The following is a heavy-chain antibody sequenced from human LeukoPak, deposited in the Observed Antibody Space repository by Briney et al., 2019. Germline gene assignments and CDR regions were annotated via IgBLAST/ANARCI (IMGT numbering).Heavy chain of an antibody. V-gene: IGHV2-5*01. J-gene: IGHJ4*02. D-gene: IGHD6-19*01. CDR3: ALGALSRGYSSGWFSISFDY. CDR2: VYWNDDK. Sequence: SGPTLVKPTQTLTLTCTFSGFSLTTSGVGVGWIRQPPGKALEWLALVYWNDDKRYSPSLKSRLTITKDTSKNQVVLTMTNMDPVDTATYYCALGALSRGYSSGWFSISFDYWGQGTLVTVSS. CDR1: GFSLTTSGVG.